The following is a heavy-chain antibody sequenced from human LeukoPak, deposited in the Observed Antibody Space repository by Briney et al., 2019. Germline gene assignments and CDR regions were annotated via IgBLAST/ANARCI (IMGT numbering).Heavy chain of an antibody. Sequence: SETLSLTCTVSGGSISTYYWSWIRQSPGKGLEWIGYMSYSGSSNYSPSLKSRVTISVDTSKNQFSLILRSVTAADTAVYYCVRRSPGKRIAAGGTYNYYYYMDVWGKGTTVTISS. CDR3: VRRSPGKRIAAGGTYNYYYYMDV. D-gene: IGHD6-13*01. J-gene: IGHJ6*03. V-gene: IGHV4-59*01. CDR1: GGSISTYY. CDR2: MSYSGSS.